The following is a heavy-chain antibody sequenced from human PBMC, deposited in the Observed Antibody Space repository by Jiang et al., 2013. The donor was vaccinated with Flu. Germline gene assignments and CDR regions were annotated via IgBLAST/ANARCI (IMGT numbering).Heavy chain of an antibody. Sequence: GYTFSSFGLTWVRQAPGQGLEWMGWISTYNGNTRYAQNLQGRVTMTTDTSTSTVYMELRSLRSDDTAVYYCARDSRAGSTGYYYYYGMDVWGQGTTVTVSS. CDR2: ISTYNGNT. J-gene: IGHJ6*02. CDR3: ARDSRAGSTGYYYYYGMDV. CDR1: GYTFSSFG. V-gene: IGHV1-18*01. D-gene: IGHD1-7*01.